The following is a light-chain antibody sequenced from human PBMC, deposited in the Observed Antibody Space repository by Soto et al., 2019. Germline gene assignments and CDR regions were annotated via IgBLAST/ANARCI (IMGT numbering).Light chain of an antibody. CDR2: WAS. Sequence: DIVMTQSPDSLAVSLGERATINCKSSQSVLYSSNNKNYLAWYQQKPGQPPKLLIYWASTRESGVPDRFSGSGSGTDFTLTISSLQPEDVATYYCQKYNSAPPITFGPGTKVDIK. CDR1: QSVLYSSNNKNY. J-gene: IGKJ3*01. V-gene: IGKV4-1*01. CDR3: QKYNSAPPIT.